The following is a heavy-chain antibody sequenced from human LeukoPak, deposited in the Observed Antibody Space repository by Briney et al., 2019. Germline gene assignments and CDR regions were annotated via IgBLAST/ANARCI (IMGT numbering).Heavy chain of an antibody. Sequence: PGGSLRLSCAASGFTFSSYGMHWVRQAPGKGLEWVAFIRYDGSNKYYADSVKGRFTISRDNSKNTLYLQMNSLRAEDTAVYYCAKDLYFYDSVGAFDIWGQGTMVTVSS. CDR3: AKDLYFYDSVGAFDI. J-gene: IGHJ3*02. D-gene: IGHD3-22*01. CDR2: IRYDGSNK. CDR1: GFTFSSYG. V-gene: IGHV3-30*02.